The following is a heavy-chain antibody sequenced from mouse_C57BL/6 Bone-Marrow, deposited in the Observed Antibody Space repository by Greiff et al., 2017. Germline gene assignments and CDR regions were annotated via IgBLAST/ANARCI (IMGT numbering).Heavy chain of an antibody. CDR1: GYTFTSYW. Sequence: VKLKQPGAELVKPGASVKLSCKASGYTFTSYWMHWVKQRPGQGLEWIGMIHPNSGSTNYNEKFKSKATLTVDKSSSTTYMQLSSLTSEDSAVYYCARRGVYYDYLRGAMDYWGQGTSVTVSS. CDR3: ARRGVYYDYLRGAMDY. V-gene: IGHV1-64*01. D-gene: IGHD2-4*01. CDR2: IHPNSGST. J-gene: IGHJ4*01.